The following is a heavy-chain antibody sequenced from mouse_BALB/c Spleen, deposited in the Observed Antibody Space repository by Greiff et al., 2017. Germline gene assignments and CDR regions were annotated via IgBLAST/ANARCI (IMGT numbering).Heavy chain of an antibody. Sequence: LQQPGSELVRPGASVKLSCKASGYTFTSYWMHWVQQRPGQGLEWIGNIYHGSGSTNYDEKFKSKATLTVDTSSSTAYMQLSSLTSEDSAVYDCTSYLAYWGQGTLVTVSA. CDR2: IYHGSGST. CDR1: GYTFTSYW. CDR3: TSYLAY. V-gene: IGHV1S22*01. D-gene: IGHD5-5*01. J-gene: IGHJ3*01.